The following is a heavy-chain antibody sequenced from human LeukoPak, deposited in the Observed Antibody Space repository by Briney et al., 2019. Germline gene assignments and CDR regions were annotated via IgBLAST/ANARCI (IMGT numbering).Heavy chain of an antibody. V-gene: IGHV1-18*01. D-gene: IGHD4-23*01. CDR2: ISTHNGNT. J-gene: IGHJ3*02. Sequence: ASVKVSCKASGYTFTNYAIGWVRQAPGQGLEWMGWISTHNGNTNYAQKLQGRVTMTADTPTNIAYMELRSLRSDDTAVYYCARVMTSVITAHAFEIWGQGTMVTVSS. CDR1: GYTFTNYA. CDR3: ARVMTSVITAHAFEI.